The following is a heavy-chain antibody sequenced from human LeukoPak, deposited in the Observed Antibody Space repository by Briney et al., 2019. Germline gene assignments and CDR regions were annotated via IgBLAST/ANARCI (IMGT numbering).Heavy chain of an antibody. Sequence: ASVTVSCKASGDTFIINDINWVRQAPGQGLEWMGWMNPNSRNTRYAQKFQGRVTMTRNISITTAYMELTDLRSEDTAVYYCARVTAAGTWTFDIWGQGTTVTVSS. CDR2: MNPNSRNT. V-gene: IGHV1-8*02. J-gene: IGHJ3*02. D-gene: IGHD6-13*01. CDR3: ARVTAAGTWTFDI. CDR1: GDTFIIND.